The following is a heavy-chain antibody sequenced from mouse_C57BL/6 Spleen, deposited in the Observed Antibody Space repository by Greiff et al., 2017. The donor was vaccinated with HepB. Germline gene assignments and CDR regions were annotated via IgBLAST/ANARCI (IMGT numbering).Heavy chain of an antibody. J-gene: IGHJ2*01. CDR1: RFTISSYG. CDR3: WILL. Sequence: EVMLVESGGGIVQPGGSLKRSCAASRFTISSYGMSSVRQTPDKRLELVATIDSNGGSTDYPDSVKRRFTISGDNAKNALYLQMNNLRAEDTGIYYCWILLWGQGTTLTVSS. CDR2: IDSNGGST. V-gene: IGHV5-6-3*01.